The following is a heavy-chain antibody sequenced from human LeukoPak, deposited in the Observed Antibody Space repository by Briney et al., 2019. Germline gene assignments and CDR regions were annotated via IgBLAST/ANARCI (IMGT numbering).Heavy chain of an antibody. CDR1: GFAVSSNY. Sequence: GGSLRLSCAASGFAVSSNYMSWVRQAPGKGLEWVSAISGSGGSTYYADSVKGRFTISRDNSKNTLYLQMNSLRAEDTAVYYCAKALSLRGYSYGYPEDYWGQGTLVTVSS. V-gene: IGHV3-23*01. CDR3: AKALSLRGYSYGYPEDY. D-gene: IGHD5-18*01. J-gene: IGHJ4*02. CDR2: ISGSGGST.